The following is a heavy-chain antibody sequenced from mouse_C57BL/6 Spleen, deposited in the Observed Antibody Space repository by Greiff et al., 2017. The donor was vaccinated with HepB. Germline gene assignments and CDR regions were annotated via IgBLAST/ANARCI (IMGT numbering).Heavy chain of an antibody. V-gene: IGHV1-76*01. J-gene: IGHJ2*01. CDR3: ARRGLYYDYDY. CDR2: IYPGSGNT. D-gene: IGHD2-4*01. CDR1: GYTFTDYY. Sequence: QVQLKQSGAELVRPGASVKLSCKASGYTFTDYYINWVKQRPGQGLEWIARIYPGSGNTYYNEKFKGKATLTAEKSSSTAYMQLSSLTSEDSAVYFCARRGLYYDYDYWGQGTTLTVSS.